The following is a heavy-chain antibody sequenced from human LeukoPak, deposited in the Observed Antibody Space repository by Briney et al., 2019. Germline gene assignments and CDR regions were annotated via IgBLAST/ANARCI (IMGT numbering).Heavy chain of an antibody. Sequence: GSLRLSCAASGFTFSTYWMSWVRQAPGKGLEWVANIKQDGSEKYYVDSVKGRFTISRDNAKNSLYLQMNSLSAEDTAMYYCARDSAGNDYWGQGTLVTVSS. J-gene: IGHJ4*02. CDR2: IKQDGSEK. D-gene: IGHD6-13*01. V-gene: IGHV3-7*01. CDR1: GFTFSTYW. CDR3: ARDSAGNDY.